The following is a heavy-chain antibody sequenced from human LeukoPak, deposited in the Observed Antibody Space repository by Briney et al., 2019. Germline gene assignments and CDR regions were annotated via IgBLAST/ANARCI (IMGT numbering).Heavy chain of an antibody. CDR3: ARQEARNYYYEGLDY. Sequence: GGSLRLSCAASGFTVSSNYMSWVRQAPGKGLEWVSVIYSGGYTDYADSVKGRFTIDRDNYKNTVYLHMNSLRPDDTATYFCARQEARNYYYEGLDYWGQGNLVTVSS. V-gene: IGHV3-53*05. CDR1: GFTVSSNY. CDR2: IYSGGYT. J-gene: IGHJ4*02. D-gene: IGHD3-22*01.